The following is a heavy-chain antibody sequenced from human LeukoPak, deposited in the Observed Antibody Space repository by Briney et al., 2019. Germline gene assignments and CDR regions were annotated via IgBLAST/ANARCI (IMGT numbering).Heavy chain of an antibody. D-gene: IGHD3-3*01. CDR2: IYYSGST. CDR3: AGVFGVVIDNWFDP. J-gene: IGHJ5*02. V-gene: IGHV4-59*01. CDR1: GGSISSYY. Sequence: SETLSLTCTASGGSISSYYWSWVRQPPGKGLEWVGYIYYSGSTNYNPSLKSRVTISVDTSKNQFSLKLSSVTAADTAVYYCAGVFGVVIDNWFDPWGQGTLVTVSS.